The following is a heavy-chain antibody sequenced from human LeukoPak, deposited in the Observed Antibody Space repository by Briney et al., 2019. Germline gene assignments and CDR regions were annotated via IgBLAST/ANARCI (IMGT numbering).Heavy chain of an antibody. Sequence: GRSLRLSCAASGFSFRNYGIHWVRQAPGKGLEWVAIIWNDGSKKYYGDSVKGRFTISRDNSKNTAYLQMNSLRGDDTAVYYCARDTEWELMGSYYFDYWGQGTLVTVSS. D-gene: IGHD1-26*01. J-gene: IGHJ4*02. CDR3: ARDTEWELMGSYYFDY. V-gene: IGHV3-33*01. CDR1: GFSFRNYG. CDR2: IWNDGSKK.